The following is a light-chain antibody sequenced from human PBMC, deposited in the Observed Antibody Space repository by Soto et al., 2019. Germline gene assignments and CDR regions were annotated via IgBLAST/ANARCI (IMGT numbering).Light chain of an antibody. CDR2: DTN. Sequence: QSVLTQPPSVSAAPGQKVTISCSGSSSNIGNNYVSWYQQLPGTAPKRLIYDTNKRPSGIPDRFSGSKSGTSATLGITGLQTGDEADYYCGTWDSSLGAVVFGGGTQLTAL. V-gene: IGLV1-51*01. J-gene: IGLJ7*02. CDR1: SSNIGNNY. CDR3: GTWDSSLGAVV.